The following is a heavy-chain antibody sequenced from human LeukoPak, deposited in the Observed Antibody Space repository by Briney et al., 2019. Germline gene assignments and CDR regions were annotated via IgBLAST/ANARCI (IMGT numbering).Heavy chain of an antibody. V-gene: IGHV4-38-2*01. D-gene: IGHD4-23*01. CDR3: LGGNSDMFDY. Sequence: PSETLSLTCAVSGYSISSGYYWGWIRQPPGKGLEWIGSIYHSGSTYYNPSLKSRVTISVDTSKNQFSLKLGSVTAADTAVYYCLGGNSDMFDYWGQGTLVTVSS. CDR1: GYSISSGYY. CDR2: IYHSGST. J-gene: IGHJ4*02.